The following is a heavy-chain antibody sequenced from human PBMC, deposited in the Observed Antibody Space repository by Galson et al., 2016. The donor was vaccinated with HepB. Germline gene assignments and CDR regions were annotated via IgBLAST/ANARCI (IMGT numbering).Heavy chain of an antibody. CDR2: ISNDGINK. Sequence: SLRLSCAASGFTFSSYAIHWVRQAPGKGLEWEALISNDGINKYYADSVKGRFIVSRDNSKNTLYLQMNSLRAEDTAVYYCARDGPFTNYDGHSYFYYGMDVWGQGTTVTVSS. CDR3: ARDGPFTNYDGHSYFYYGMDV. CDR1: GFTFSSYA. V-gene: IGHV3-30*04. D-gene: IGHD4/OR15-4a*01. J-gene: IGHJ6*02.